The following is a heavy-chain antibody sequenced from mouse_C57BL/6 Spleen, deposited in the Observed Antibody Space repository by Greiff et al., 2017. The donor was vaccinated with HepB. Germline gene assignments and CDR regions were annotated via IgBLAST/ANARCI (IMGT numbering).Heavy chain of an antibody. CDR3: ARFDNYEGYFDY. D-gene: IGHD2-12*01. CDR2: IYPGSGST. J-gene: IGHJ2*01. CDR1: GYTFTSHW. Sequence: VQLQQPGAELVKPGASVKMSCKASGYTFTSHWITWVKPRPGQGLEWIGDIYPGSGSTNYNEKFKSKATLTVDTSSSTANMQHSSLTSEDSAGDYCARFDNYEGYFDYGGQGTTLTVSS. V-gene: IGHV1-55*01.